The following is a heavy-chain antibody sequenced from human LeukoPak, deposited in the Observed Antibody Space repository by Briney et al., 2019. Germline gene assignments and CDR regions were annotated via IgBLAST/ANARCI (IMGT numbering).Heavy chain of an antibody. V-gene: IGHV4-39*07. CDR3: ARDLPYYDSSGYYDY. J-gene: IGHJ4*02. D-gene: IGHD3-22*01. Sequence: SETLSLTCTISDGSISSSSYYWGWIRQPPGKVLEWIGNFYYSGSTYYNPSLKSRVTISVDTSKNQFSLKLSSVTAADTAVYYCARDLPYYDSSGYYDYWGQGTLVTVSS. CDR2: FYYSGST. CDR1: DGSISSSSYY.